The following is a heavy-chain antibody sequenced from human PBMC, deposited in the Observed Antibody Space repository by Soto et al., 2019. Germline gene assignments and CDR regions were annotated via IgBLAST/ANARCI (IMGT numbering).Heavy chain of an antibody. D-gene: IGHD4-17*01. CDR3: ARRLYGDYDY. V-gene: IGHV1-18*01. J-gene: IGHJ4*02. CDR2: ISTYNGNT. CDR1: CYSFTTSG. Sequence: GASVKVSCKASCYSFTTSGITWVRQAPGQGLEWMGWISTYNGNTNYAQKLQDRVTLTTDTSTSTAYMELRSLRSDDTAVYYCARRLYGDYDYWGQGTLVTVSS.